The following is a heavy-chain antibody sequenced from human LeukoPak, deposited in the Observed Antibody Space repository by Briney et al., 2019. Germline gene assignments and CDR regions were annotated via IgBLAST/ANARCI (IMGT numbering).Heavy chain of an antibody. Sequence: PSETLSLTCTVSSYSISSGYFWGWIRQPPGKGLEWIGSITNYNPSLKSRVTISVDTSKNHFSLKLSSVTAADTALYYCARGRNTMVRGAIGAETRYYYSYYMDVWGKGTTVTVSS. CDR2: IT. J-gene: IGHJ6*03. CDR1: SYSISSGYF. D-gene: IGHD3-10*01. CDR3: ARGRNTMVRGAIGAETRYYYSYYMDV. V-gene: IGHV4-38-2*02.